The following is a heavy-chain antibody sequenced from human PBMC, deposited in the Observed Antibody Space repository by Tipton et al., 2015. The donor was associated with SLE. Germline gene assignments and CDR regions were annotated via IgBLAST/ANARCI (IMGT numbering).Heavy chain of an antibody. D-gene: IGHD3-3*01. V-gene: IGHV4-39*07. CDR1: GDSISSRSYY. CDR3: ARLDTIFGVLN. J-gene: IGHJ4*02. CDR2: IYYMGTT. Sequence: LRLSCTVSGDSISSRSYYWGWIRQPPGKGLEYIGSIYYMGTTYYNPSPKSRITISADTSKNQFSLKLTSVTAADTAVYYCARLDTIFGVLNWGQGTLVTVSS.